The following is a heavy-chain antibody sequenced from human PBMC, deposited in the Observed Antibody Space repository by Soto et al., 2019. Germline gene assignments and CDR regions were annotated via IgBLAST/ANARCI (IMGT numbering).Heavy chain of an antibody. CDR3: TTSAKDPDYGDYGRFDY. CDR2: IRSKANSYAT. Sequence: ESGGGLVQPGGSLKLSCAASGFTFSGSAMHWVRQASGKGLEWVGRIRSKANSYATAYAASVKGRFTISRDDSKNTAYLQMNSLKTEDTAVYYCTTSAKDPDYGDYGRFDYWGQGTLVTVSS. V-gene: IGHV3-73*01. CDR1: GFTFSGSA. J-gene: IGHJ4*02. D-gene: IGHD4-17*01.